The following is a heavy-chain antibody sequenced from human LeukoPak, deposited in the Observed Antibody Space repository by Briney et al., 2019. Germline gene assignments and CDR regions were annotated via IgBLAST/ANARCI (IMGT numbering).Heavy chain of an antibody. CDR3: AREDLPPDYPLRYFDRYNAFDI. J-gene: IGHJ3*02. D-gene: IGHD3-9*01. Sequence: KPSETLSLTCTVSGGSVSSGSYYWSWIRQPPGKGLEWIGYIYYSGSTNYNPSLKSRVTISVDTSKNQFSLKLSSVTAADTAVYYCAREDLPPDYPLRYFDRYNAFDIWGQGTMVTVSS. V-gene: IGHV4-61*01. CDR1: GGSVSSGSYY. CDR2: IYYSGST.